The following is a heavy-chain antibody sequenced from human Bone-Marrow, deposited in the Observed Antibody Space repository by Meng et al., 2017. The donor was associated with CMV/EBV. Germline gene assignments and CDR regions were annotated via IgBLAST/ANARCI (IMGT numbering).Heavy chain of an antibody. D-gene: IGHD7-27*01. CDR1: GGSISSYY. CDR2: IYYSGST. CDR3: ARGRGKLGDDY. V-gene: IGHV4-59*01. Sequence: SETLSLTCTVSGGSISSYYWSWIRQPPGKGLEWIGYIYYSGSTNYNPSLKSRVTISVDTSKNQFSLKLSSVTAADTAVYYCARGRGKLGDDYWGQGTLVTVSS. J-gene: IGHJ4*02.